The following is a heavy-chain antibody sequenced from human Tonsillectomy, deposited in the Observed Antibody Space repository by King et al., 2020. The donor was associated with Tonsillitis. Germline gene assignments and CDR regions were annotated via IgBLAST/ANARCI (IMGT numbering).Heavy chain of an antibody. CDR1: GFTFSSYE. Sequence: VQLVESGGGLVQPGGSLRLSCAASGFTFSSYEMNWVRQAPGKGLEWVSYISSSGSTIYYADSVKGRFTISRDNAKNSLYLQMNSLRAEDTAVYYCARGDRGLLSPADYFDYCGQGTLVTVSS. J-gene: IGHJ4*02. V-gene: IGHV3-48*03. D-gene: IGHD3-10*01. CDR3: ARGDRGLLSPADYFDY. CDR2: ISSSGSTI.